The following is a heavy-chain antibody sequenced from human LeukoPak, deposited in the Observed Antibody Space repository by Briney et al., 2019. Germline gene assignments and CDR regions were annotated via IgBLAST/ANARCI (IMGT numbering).Heavy chain of an antibody. Sequence: ASVKVSCNASCYTFTSYGISWVRQAPGQGLEWMGWISAYNGNTNYAQKLQGRVTMTTDTSTSTAYMELRSLRSDDTAVYYCARSDGIVVVTGFVYWGQGTLVTVSS. CDR2: ISAYNGNT. CDR3: ARSDGIVVVTGFVY. D-gene: IGHD3-22*01. V-gene: IGHV1-18*01. J-gene: IGHJ4*02. CDR1: CYTFTSYG.